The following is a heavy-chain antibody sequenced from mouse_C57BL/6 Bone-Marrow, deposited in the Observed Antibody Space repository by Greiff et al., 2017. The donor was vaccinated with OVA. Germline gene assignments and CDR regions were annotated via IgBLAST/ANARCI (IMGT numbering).Heavy chain of an antibody. Sequence: QVQLQQSGPGLVQPSQSLSITCTVSGFSLTSYGVHWVRQPPGKGLEWLGVIWSGGSTDYNAAFISRLSISKDNSKSQVFFKMNSLQADDTAIYYCAPYYYGSRGGFAYWGQGTLVTVSA. D-gene: IGHD1-1*01. J-gene: IGHJ3*01. CDR2: IWSGGST. CDR1: GFSLTSYG. V-gene: IGHV2-4*01. CDR3: APYYYGSRGGFAY.